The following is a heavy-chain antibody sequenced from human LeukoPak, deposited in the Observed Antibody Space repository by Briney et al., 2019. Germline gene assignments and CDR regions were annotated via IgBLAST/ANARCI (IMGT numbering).Heavy chain of an antibody. CDR3: ARGGYYYDSSGYPDY. Sequence: ASVKVSCKASGYTFTGYYMHWVRQAPGQGLEWMGWINPNSGGTNYAQKLQGRVTMTRDTSISTAYMELSRLRSDDTAVYYCARGGYYYDSSGYPDYWGQGTLVTVSS. J-gene: IGHJ4*02. CDR2: INPNSGGT. CDR1: GYTFTGYY. D-gene: IGHD3-22*01. V-gene: IGHV1-2*02.